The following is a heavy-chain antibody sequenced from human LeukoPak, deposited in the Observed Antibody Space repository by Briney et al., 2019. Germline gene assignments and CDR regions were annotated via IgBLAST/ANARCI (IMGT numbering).Heavy chain of an antibody. CDR1: GGSISTYY. J-gene: IGHJ4*02. Sequence: PLETLSLTCTVSGGSISTYYWSWIRQPPGKGLEWLGYIFYTGSTNYNPSLKSRVTMSIDTSKNQFSLKLSSVTAADTAIYYCTRTYSSSSIDYWGQGALVTVSS. V-gene: IGHV4-59*01. D-gene: IGHD6-6*01. CDR3: TRTYSSSSIDY. CDR2: IFYTGST.